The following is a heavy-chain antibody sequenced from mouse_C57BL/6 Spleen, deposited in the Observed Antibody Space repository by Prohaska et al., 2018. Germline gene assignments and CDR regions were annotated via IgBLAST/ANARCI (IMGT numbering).Heavy chain of an antibody. J-gene: IGHJ2*01. V-gene: IGHV1-64*01. CDR1: GYTFTSYW. CDR3: ARGGSSYGGFDY. CDR2: IHPNSGST. D-gene: IGHD1-1*01. Sequence: QVQLQQPGAELVKPGASVKLSCKASGYTFTSYWMHWVKQRPGQGLEWIGMIHPNSGSTNYNEKFKSKATLTVDKSSSTAYMQLSSLTSEDSAVYYCARGGSSYGGFDYWGQGTTLTVSS.